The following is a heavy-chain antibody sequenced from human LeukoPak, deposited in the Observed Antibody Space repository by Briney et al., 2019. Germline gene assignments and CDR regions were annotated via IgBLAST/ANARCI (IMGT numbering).Heavy chain of an antibody. Sequence: PSETLSLTCTVSGGSISSYYWSWIRQPPGKGLEWIGYIYYSGSTNYNPSLKSRVTISVDTSKNQFSLKLSSVTAADTAVYYCARGQYYYDSSGYYSIFDYWGQGTLVTVSS. V-gene: IGHV4-59*12. D-gene: IGHD3-22*01. J-gene: IGHJ4*02. CDR2: IYYSGST. CDR3: ARGQYYYDSSGYYSIFDY. CDR1: GGSISSYY.